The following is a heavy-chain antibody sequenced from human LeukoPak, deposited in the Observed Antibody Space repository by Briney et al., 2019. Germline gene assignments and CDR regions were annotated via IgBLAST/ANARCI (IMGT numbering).Heavy chain of an antibody. CDR1: GFSLGSYW. D-gene: IGHD4-23*01. V-gene: IGHV3-21*01. J-gene: IGHJ4*02. Sequence: GGSLRLSCTASGFSLGSYWMSWVRQAPGKGLEWVSSISSSSSYIYYADSVKGRFTISRDNAKNSLYLQMNSLRAEDTAVYYCARDGGKSAFDYWGQGTLVTVSS. CDR3: ARDGGKSAFDY. CDR2: ISSSSSYI.